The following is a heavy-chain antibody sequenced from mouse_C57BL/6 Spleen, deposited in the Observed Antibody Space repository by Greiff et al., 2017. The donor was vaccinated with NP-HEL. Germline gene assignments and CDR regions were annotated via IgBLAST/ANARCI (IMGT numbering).Heavy chain of an antibody. V-gene: IGHV5-4*03. J-gene: IGHJ3*01. D-gene: IGHD4-1*01. CDR3: ASLGEGAWFAY. Sequence: EVKLVESGGGLVKPGGSLKLSCAASGFTFSSYAMSWVRQTPEKRLEWVATISDGGSYTYYPDNVKGRFTISRDNAKNNLYLQMSHLKSEDTAMYYCASLGEGAWFAYWGQGTLVTVSA. CDR1: GFTFSSYA. CDR2: ISDGGSYT.